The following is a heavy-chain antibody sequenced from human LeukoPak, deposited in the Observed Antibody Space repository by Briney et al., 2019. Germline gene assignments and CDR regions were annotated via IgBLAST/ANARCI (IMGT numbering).Heavy chain of an antibody. Sequence: GGSLRLSCAASGFTVSSNYMSWLRQAPGKGLEWVSVIYSGGSTYYADSVKGRFTISRDNSKNTLYLQMNSLRAEDTAVYYCAIALGYYERSGYFDYWGQGTLVTVSS. CDR2: IYSGGST. CDR1: GFTVSSNY. V-gene: IGHV3-53*01. D-gene: IGHD3-22*01. CDR3: AIALGYYERSGYFDY. J-gene: IGHJ4*02.